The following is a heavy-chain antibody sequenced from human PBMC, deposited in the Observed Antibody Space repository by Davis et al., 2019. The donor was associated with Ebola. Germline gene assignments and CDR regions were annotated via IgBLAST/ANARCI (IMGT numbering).Heavy chain of an antibody. Sequence: SDPLSSTVTPPGGSAISGSYYWSWIRQPPGKGLEWIGYIYYSGLTNYNPSLKSRVTISVDTSKNQFSLKLSSVTAADTAVYYCAREGYDIWSGYYTPNWFDPWGQGTLVTVSS. CDR1: GGSAISGSYY. CDR2: IYYSGLT. D-gene: IGHD3-3*01. J-gene: IGHJ5*02. V-gene: IGHV4-61*01. CDR3: AREGYDIWSGYYTPNWFDP.